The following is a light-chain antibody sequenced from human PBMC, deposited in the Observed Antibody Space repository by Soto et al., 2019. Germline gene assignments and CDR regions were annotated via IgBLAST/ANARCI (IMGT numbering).Light chain of an antibody. Sequence: QSALTQPASVSGSSGQSITISCTETSSDVGDYNYVSWYQQHPGKAPKLLIFEVRHRPSGVSNRFSGSKSANTASLTISGLQAEDEADYYCTSYTTSSTLYVFGTGTKVTVL. CDR1: SSDVGDYNY. CDR2: EVR. V-gene: IGLV2-14*01. J-gene: IGLJ1*01. CDR3: TSYTTSSTLYV.